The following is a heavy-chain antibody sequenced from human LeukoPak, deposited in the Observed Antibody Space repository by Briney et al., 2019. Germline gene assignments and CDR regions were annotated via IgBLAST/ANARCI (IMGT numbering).Heavy chain of an antibody. V-gene: IGHV1-2*02. CDR1: GYTFTGYY. CDR2: INPNSGDT. D-gene: IGHD2-15*01. J-gene: IGHJ5*02. Sequence: ASVKVSCKAPGYTFTGYYMHWVRQAPGQGLEWMGWINPNSGDTDYAQNFQGRVTMTRDTSISIAYMELSRLRSDDTAVYYCARGYCSGGTCYLVENWLDPWGQGTLVTVSS. CDR3: ARGYCSGGTCYLVENWLDP.